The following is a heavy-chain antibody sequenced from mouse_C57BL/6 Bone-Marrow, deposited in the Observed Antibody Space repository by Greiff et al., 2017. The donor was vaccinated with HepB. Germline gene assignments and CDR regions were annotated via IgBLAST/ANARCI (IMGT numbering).Heavy chain of an antibody. CDR1: GYTFTSYW. D-gene: IGHD2-5*01. CDR2: IHPNSGST. Sequence: QVQLKQPGAELVKPGASVKLSCKASGYTFTSYWMHWVKQRPGQGLEWIGMIHPNSGSTNYNEKFKSKATLTVDKSSSTAYMQLSSLTSEDSAVYYCARSYYSNPRDYWGQGTSVTVSS. J-gene: IGHJ4*01. CDR3: ARSYYSNPRDY. V-gene: IGHV1-64*01.